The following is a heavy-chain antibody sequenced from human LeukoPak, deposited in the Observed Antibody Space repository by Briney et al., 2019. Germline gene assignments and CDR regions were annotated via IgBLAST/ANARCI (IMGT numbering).Heavy chain of an antibody. CDR2: INPNSGGT. D-gene: IGHD4-23*01. CDR1: GYTFTGYY. CDR3: ARTAGGNSHFDY. V-gene: IGHV1-2*06. Sequence: ASVKVSCKASGYTFTGYYMHWVRRAPGQGLEWMGRINPNSGGTNYAQKFQGRVTMTRDTSISTAYMELSRLRSDDTAVYYCARTAGGNSHFDYWGQGTLVTVSS. J-gene: IGHJ4*02.